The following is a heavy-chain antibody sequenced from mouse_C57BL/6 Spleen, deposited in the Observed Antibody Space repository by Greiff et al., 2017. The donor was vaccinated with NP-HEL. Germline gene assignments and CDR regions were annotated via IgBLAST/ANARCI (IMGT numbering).Heavy chain of an antibody. CDR1: GYTFTSYW. D-gene: IGHD1-2*01. Sequence: QVQLQQPGAELVKPGASVKLSCKASGYTFTSYWMHWVKQRPGRGLEWIGRIDPNSGGTKYNEKFKSKATLTVDKPSSTAYMKLSSLTSEDSAVYYCARCLITTVPYAMDYWGQGTSVTVSS. CDR3: ARCLITTVPYAMDY. CDR2: IDPNSGGT. V-gene: IGHV1-72*01. J-gene: IGHJ4*01.